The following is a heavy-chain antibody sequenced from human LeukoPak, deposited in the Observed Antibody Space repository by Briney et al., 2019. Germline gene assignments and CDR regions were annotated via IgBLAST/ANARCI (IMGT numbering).Heavy chain of an antibody. J-gene: IGHJ4*02. CDR3: ARGGCGPSLVYGCRRYYFDY. D-gene: IGHD3-9*01. Sequence: PSETLSLTCTVSGGSISSSSYYWGWIRQPPGKGLEWIGSIYYSGSTYYNPSLKSRVTISVDTSKNQFSLKLSSVTAADTAVYYCARGGCGPSLVYGCRRYYFDYWGQGTLVTVSS. CDR1: GGSISSSSYY. CDR2: IYYSGST. V-gene: IGHV4-39*07.